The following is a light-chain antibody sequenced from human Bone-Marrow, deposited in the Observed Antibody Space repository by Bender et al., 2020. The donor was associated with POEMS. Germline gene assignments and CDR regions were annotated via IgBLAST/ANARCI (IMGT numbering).Light chain of an antibody. CDR3: VAWDASLNGWV. J-gene: IGLJ3*02. V-gene: IGLV2-11*01. CDR2: EVN. CDR1: SSDVGGYNF. Sequence: QSALTQPRSVSGSPGQSVTISCTGTSSDVGGYNFVSWYQQYPGKAPKTLIFEVNKRPSGISYRFSASKSGTSASLAISGLQSDDEAIYFCVAWDASLNGWVFGGGTKLTVL.